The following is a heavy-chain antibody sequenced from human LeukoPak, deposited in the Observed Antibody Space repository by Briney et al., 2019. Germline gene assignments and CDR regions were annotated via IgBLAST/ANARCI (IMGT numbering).Heavy chain of an antibody. V-gene: IGHV4-39*01. CDR1: GGSISSSSCY. CDR2: IYYSGST. D-gene: IGHD3-22*01. Sequence: SETLSLTCTVSGGSISSSSCYWGWIRQPPGKGLEWIGNIYYSGSTYYNPSLRSRVTISVDTSKNQFSLKLSSVTAADTAVYYCATPDSSGYYYPSWGQGTLVTVSS. CDR3: ATPDSSGYYYPS. J-gene: IGHJ5*02.